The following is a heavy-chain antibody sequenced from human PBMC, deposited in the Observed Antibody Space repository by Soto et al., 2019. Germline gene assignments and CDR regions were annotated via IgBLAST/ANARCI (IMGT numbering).Heavy chain of an antibody. D-gene: IGHD4-4*01. J-gene: IGHJ6*02. Sequence: QVQLVESGGGVVQPGRSLRLSCAASGFTFSSYGMHWVRQAPGKGLEWVAVISYDGSNKYYADSVKGRFTISRDNSKNPXXLQMNSLRAEDTAVYYCAKVHSNYVWLAYSYGMDVWGQGTTVTVSS. V-gene: IGHV3-30*18. CDR1: GFTFSSYG. CDR2: ISYDGSNK. CDR3: AKVHSNYVWLAYSYGMDV.